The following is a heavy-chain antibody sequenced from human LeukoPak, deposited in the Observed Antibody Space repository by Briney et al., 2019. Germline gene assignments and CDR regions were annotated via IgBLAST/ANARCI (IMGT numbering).Heavy chain of an antibody. CDR3: ASPGVTFGGVIVSG. J-gene: IGHJ4*02. Sequence: GGSLRLSCAASGFTFSSYSMNWVRQAPGKGLEWVSYISSSSSTIYYADSVKGRFTISRDNAKNSLYLQMNSLRAEDTAVYYCASPGVTFGGVIVSGWGQGTLVTVSS. D-gene: IGHD3-16*02. V-gene: IGHV3-48*04. CDR2: ISSSSSTI. CDR1: GFTFSSYS.